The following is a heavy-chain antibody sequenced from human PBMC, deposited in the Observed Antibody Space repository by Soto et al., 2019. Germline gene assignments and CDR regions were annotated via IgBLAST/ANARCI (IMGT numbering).Heavy chain of an antibody. CDR3: ATLDTPFAFDV. J-gene: IGHJ3*01. V-gene: IGHV4-59*01. CDR1: GVSIRSYY. Sequence: SETLSLTCTVPGVSIRSYYWSWLRQPPGKGLEWIAYMYYSWNTNYNPSLKSRVTMAVDTSKRQFSLKLRSVTAADTAVYYCATLDTPFAFDVWGQGAMVTVSS. CDR2: MYYSWNT. D-gene: IGHD5-18*01.